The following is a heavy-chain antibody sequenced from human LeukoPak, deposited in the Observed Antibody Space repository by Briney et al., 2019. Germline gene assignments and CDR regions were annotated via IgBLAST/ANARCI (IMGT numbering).Heavy chain of an antibody. CDR3: AKDIPIVGAIAY. V-gene: IGHV3-23*01. D-gene: IGHD1-26*01. Sequence: PGGSLRLSCAASGFIFSSYSMSWVRQAPGKGLEWVSVITGSGGNTYYADSVKGRFTISRDNSKNTLYLQMNSLRAEDTAVYYCAKDIPIVGAIAYWGQGTLVTVSS. CDR2: ITGSGGNT. CDR1: GFIFSSYS. J-gene: IGHJ4*02.